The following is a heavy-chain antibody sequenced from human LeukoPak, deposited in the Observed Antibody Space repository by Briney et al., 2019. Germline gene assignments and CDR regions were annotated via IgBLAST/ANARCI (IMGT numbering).Heavy chain of an antibody. CDR1: GGSISSYI. CDR3: ARAPLGYCSSTSCYGDYYYYMDV. CDR2: IYYSGST. D-gene: IGHD2-2*01. V-gene: IGHV4-59*01. J-gene: IGHJ6*03. Sequence: PSETLSLTSTVPGGSISSYIWSWIRQPPGKGLEWSGYIYYSGSTKYSPSLKSRGTIAVDTSKNQFSLKLSSVTAADTAVYYCARAPLGYCSSTSCYGDYYYYMDVWGKGTTVTVSS.